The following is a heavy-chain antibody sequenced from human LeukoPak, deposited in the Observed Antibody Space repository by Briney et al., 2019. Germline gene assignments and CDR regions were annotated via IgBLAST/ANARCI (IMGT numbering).Heavy chain of an antibody. J-gene: IGHJ4*02. D-gene: IGHD3-22*01. Sequence: GGSLRLSCAASGFTFSSYGIHWVRQAPGKGLEWVAVIWYGGSNKYYADSVKGRFTISRDNSKNTVYLQMNSLRADDTAVYYCARAAYDSTGYLTLWGQGTLVTVSS. V-gene: IGHV3-33*01. CDR1: GFTFSSYG. CDR3: ARAAYDSTGYLTL. CDR2: IWYGGSNK.